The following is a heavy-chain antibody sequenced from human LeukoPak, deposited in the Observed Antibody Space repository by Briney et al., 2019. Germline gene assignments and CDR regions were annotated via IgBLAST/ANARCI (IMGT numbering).Heavy chain of an antibody. D-gene: IGHD5-18*01. J-gene: IGHJ3*02. CDR1: GFSFSTYA. CDR3: AKDRRGYSYGYGSSDDAFDI. Sequence: GGSLRLSCAASGFSFSTYAMSWVRQAPGMGLEWVSAISGSGGSTYYADSVKGRFTISRDNSKNTLYLQMNSLRAEDTAVYYCAKDRRGYSYGYGSSDDAFDIWGQGTMVTVSS. CDR2: ISGSGGST. V-gene: IGHV3-23*01.